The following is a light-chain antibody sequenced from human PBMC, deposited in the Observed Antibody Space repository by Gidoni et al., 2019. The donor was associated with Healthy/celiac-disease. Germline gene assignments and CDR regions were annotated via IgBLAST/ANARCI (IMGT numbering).Light chain of an antibody. V-gene: IGKV1-39*01. CDR1: QSISRY. J-gene: IGKJ4*01. CDR2: AAS. Sequence: DTQTTQSPSSLSASVGDRVTITCRASQSISRYLNWYQQKPGKAPKLLIYAASSLQSGVPSRLSGSGSGTDFTLTIRSRKPEDFETYYCQRSYSTPRTFGGGTKVEIK. CDR3: QRSYSTPRT.